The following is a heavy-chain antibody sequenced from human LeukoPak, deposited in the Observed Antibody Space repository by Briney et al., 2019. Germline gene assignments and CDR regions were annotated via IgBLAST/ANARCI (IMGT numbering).Heavy chain of an antibody. V-gene: IGHV1-2*04. CDR1: GYTFTSYG. D-gene: IGHD3-10*01. CDR2: INPNSGGT. CDR3: ARGSPYYYGSGTPVSHFDY. Sequence: ASVKVSCKASGYTFTSYGISWVRQAPGQGLEWMGWINPNSGGTNYAQNFQGWVIMTRDTSISTAYMELSRLRSDDTAVYYCARGSPYYYGSGTPVSHFDYWGQGTLVTVSS. J-gene: IGHJ4*02.